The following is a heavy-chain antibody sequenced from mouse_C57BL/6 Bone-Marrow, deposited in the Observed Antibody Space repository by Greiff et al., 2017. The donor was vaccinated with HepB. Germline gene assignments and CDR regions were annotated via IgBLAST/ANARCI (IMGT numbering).Heavy chain of an antibody. CDR1: GFNIKDYY. CDR3: AHYPSPYGYDGGYFDY. V-gene: IGHV14-2*01. CDR2: IDPEDGET. D-gene: IGHD2-2*01. J-gene: IGHJ2*01. Sequence: VQLQQSGAELVKPGASVKLSCTASGFNIKDYYMHWVKQRTEQGLEWIGRIDPEDGETKYAPKFQGKATITADTSSNTAYLQLSSLTSEDTAVDYCAHYPSPYGYDGGYFDYWGQGTTLTVSS.